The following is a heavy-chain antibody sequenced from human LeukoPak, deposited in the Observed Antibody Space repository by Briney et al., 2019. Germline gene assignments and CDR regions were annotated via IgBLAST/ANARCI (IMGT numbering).Heavy chain of an antibody. CDR3: ASRLVVPADPLYYYYGMDV. CDR2: ISGSGGST. V-gene: IGHV3-23*01. CDR1: GFTFSSYA. D-gene: IGHD2-2*01. J-gene: IGHJ6*02. Sequence: GGSLRLSCAASGFTFSSYAMSWVRQAPGKGLEWVSAISGSGGSTYYADSVKGRFTISRDNSKNTLYLQMNSLRAEDTAVYYCASRLVVPADPLYYYYGMDVWGQGTTVTVSS.